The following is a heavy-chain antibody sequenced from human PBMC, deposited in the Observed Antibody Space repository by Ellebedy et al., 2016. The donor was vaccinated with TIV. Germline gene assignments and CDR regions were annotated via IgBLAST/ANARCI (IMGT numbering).Heavy chain of an antibody. Sequence: GESLKISCAASGFTFSSYGIHWVRRAPGKGLEWVAAIGYDGSKKSYADSVKGRITISRDNSKNTVDLQMNSLRAEDTAVYYCAKRAQISSNGIDIWGQGTMVTVSS. D-gene: IGHD4-17*01. J-gene: IGHJ3*02. CDR2: IGYDGSKK. CDR1: GFTFSSYG. V-gene: IGHV3-30*02. CDR3: AKRAQISSNGIDI.